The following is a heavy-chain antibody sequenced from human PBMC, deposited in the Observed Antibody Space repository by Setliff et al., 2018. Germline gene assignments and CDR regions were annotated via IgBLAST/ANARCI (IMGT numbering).Heavy chain of an antibody. D-gene: IGHD2-21*01. J-gene: IGHJ5*02. CDR1: GGSFSSFS. CDR2: IMPIFGST. CDR3: AGDRGGTAIANWFDR. V-gene: IGHV1-69*08. Sequence: SVKVSCKASGGSFSSFSIHWVRQAPGQGLEWMGRIMPIFGSTNYAQNFQGRVTITADKSTSTAYMDLSSLRSEDSAVYYCAGDRGGTAIANWFDRWGQGTLVTVSS.